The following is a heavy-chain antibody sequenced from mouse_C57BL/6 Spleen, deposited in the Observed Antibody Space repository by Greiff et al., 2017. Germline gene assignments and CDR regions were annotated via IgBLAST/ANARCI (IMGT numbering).Heavy chain of an antibody. J-gene: IGHJ4*01. CDR2: IHPNSGST. V-gene: IGHV1-64*01. Sequence: QVQLQQPGAELVKPGASVKLSCKASGYTFTSYWMHWVKQRPGQGLEWIGMIHPNSGSTNYNEKFKSKATLTVDKSSSTAYMQLSSLTSEDSAVYYCAREVSSGPLYYYAMDYWGQGTSVTVSS. D-gene: IGHD3-2*02. CDR1: GYTFTSYW. CDR3: AREVSSGPLYYYAMDY.